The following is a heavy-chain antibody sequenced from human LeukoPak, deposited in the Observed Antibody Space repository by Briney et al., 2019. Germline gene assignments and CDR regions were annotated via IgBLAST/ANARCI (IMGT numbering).Heavy chain of an antibody. J-gene: IGHJ4*02. CDR3: ARHVTYSSTSSYFDY. V-gene: IGHV5-51*01. D-gene: IGHD6-6*01. CDR2: IYPGGSDT. CDR1: GYSFTSYW. Sequence: GESLKISCKAPGYSFTSYWIAWVRQMPGKGLEYMGFIYPGGSDTRCSPSFEGQVTISADKSITTAYLQWSSLKASDTAIYYCARHVTYSSTSSYFDYWGQGTLVTVSS.